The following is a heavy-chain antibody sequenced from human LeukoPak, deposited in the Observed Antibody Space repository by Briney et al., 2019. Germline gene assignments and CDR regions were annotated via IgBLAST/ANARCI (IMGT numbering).Heavy chain of an antibody. Sequence: GGSLRLSCAASGFTFSSYAMSWVRQAPGKGLEWVSAISGSGGSTYYADSVKGRFTISRDNSKNTLYLQMNSLRAEDTAVYYCAKDRRGIVVVPAFDYWGQGTLVTVSS. CDR3: AKDRRGIVVVPAFDY. J-gene: IGHJ4*02. V-gene: IGHV3-23*01. CDR2: ISGSGGST. D-gene: IGHD2-2*01. CDR1: GFTFSSYA.